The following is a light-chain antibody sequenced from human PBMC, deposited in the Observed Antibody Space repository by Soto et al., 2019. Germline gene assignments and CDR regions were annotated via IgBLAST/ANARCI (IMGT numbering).Light chain of an antibody. Sequence: EIVWTQSPGTLSLSPGERATVSCRASQSVSSNYLAWYQQKPGQAPRLLIYSASSRATGIPDRFSGSGSGTDFILTISRLEPEDFAVYYCQQYGSSSWTFGQGTKVDIK. V-gene: IGKV3-20*01. J-gene: IGKJ1*01. CDR1: QSVSSNY. CDR3: QQYGSSSWT. CDR2: SAS.